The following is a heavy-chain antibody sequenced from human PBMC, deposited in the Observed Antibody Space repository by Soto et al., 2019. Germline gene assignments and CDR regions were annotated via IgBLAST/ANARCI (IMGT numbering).Heavy chain of an antibody. CDR3: VRTARQGAVAPHWFDR. Sequence: PSETLSLTCTVSGASISSTDYYWSWIRQAPGKGLEWIGYVYTGGTYYNPSLMSRLTISVDTSKNQFSLKLTSVTAAETAVYYCVRTARQGAVAPHWFDRWGQGTQVTVSS. CDR1: GASISSTDYY. J-gene: IGHJ5*02. V-gene: IGHV4-30-4*01. D-gene: IGHD2-21*02. CDR2: VYTGGT.